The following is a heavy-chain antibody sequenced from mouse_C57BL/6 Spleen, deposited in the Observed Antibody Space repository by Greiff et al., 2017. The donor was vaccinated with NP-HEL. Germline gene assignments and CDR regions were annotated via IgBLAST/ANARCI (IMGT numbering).Heavy chain of an antibody. CDR3: ARYYGSSYDYFDY. J-gene: IGHJ2*01. Sequence: EVQLQQSGPELVKPGASVKISCKASGYSFTGYYMNWVKQSPEKSLEWIREINPSTGGTTYNQKFKAKATLTVDKSSSTAYMQLKSLTSEDSAVYYCARYYGSSYDYFDYWGQGTTLTVSS. D-gene: IGHD1-1*01. CDR2: INPSTGGT. CDR1: GYSFTGYY. V-gene: IGHV1-42*01.